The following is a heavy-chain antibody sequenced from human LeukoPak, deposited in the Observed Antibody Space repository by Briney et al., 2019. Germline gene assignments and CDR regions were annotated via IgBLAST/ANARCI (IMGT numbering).Heavy chain of an antibody. D-gene: IGHD3-3*01. V-gene: IGHV4-61*01. CDR1: GGSISSSSYY. CDR2: IYYSGST. J-gene: IGHJ6*03. Sequence: SETLSLTCTVSGGSISSSSYYWSWIRQPPGKGLEWIGYIYYSGSTNYNPSLKSRVTISVDTSKNQFSLKLSSVTAADTAVYYCARTYYDFWSGYSYYYYYMDVWGKGTTVTVSS. CDR3: ARTYYDFWSGYSYYYYYMDV.